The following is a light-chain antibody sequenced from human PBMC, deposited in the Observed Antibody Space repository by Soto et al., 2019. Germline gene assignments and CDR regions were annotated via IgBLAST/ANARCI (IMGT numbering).Light chain of an antibody. J-gene: IGKJ1*01. CDR2: DAS. CDR3: QQYNSYWT. CDR1: KSISSW. V-gene: IGKV1-5*01. Sequence: DIQMTQSPSTLSASVGDRVTITCRASKSISSWLAWYQQKPGKAPRVLIYDASSLAGGVPSRFSGGGSGTEFTLTISGLQPDDFATYYCQQYNSYWTFGQGTKVDIK.